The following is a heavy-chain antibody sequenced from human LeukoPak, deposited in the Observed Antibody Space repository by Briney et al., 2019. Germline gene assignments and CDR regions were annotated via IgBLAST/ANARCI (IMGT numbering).Heavy chain of an antibody. Sequence: TGGSLRLSCAASGFTFSRYWMAWVRQAPGKGLEWVANIKEDGNKKYCVDSVKGRFTISRDNAKNSLYLEMNSLRPEDTAVYFCARGEAFCDYWGQGARVTVSS. CDR3: ARGEAFCDY. J-gene: IGHJ4*02. CDR2: IKEDGNKK. CDR1: GFTFSRYW. V-gene: IGHV3-7*05.